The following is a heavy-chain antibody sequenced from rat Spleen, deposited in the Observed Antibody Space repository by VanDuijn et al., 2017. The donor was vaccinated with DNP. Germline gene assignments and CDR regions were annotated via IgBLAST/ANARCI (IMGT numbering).Heavy chain of an antibody. CDR1: GFTFSNSD. J-gene: IGHJ1*01. D-gene: IGHD5-1*01. Sequence: EVQLVESGGGLVQPGRSMTVSCAASGFTFSNSDMAWVRQAPTKGLEWVASISTSGGVSYYRDSVKGRFTVSRDNAKSSLYLQMDSLRSEDTATYYCARQRGLGARYFDFWGPGTMVTVSS. V-gene: IGHV5-25*01. CDR3: ARQRGLGARYFDF. CDR2: ISTSGGVS.